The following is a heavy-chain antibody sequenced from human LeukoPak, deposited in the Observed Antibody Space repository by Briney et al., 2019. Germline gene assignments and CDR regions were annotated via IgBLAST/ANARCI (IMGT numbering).Heavy chain of an antibody. J-gene: IGHJ6*03. D-gene: IGHD5-18*01. V-gene: IGHV1-18*01. CDR3: ARAPDTAMGPYCYYYMDV. Sequence: ASVKVSCKASGYTFTSYGISWVRQAPGQGLEWMGWISAYNGNTNYAQKLQGRVTMTTDTSTSTAYMELRSLRSDDTAVYYCARAPDTAMGPYCYYYMDVWGKGTTVTVSS. CDR2: ISAYNGNT. CDR1: GYTFTSYG.